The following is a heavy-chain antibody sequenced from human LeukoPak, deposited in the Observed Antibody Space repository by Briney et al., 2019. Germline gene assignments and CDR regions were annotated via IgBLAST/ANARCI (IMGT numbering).Heavy chain of an antibody. CDR3: VKEGVEYSYSYGDY. CDR2: ISYDGGDK. D-gene: IGHD3-16*01. V-gene: IGHV3-30*18. J-gene: IGHJ4*02. Sequence: PGGSLRLSCAASGFTFNNYAMYCVRQAPGKGLEWVSLISYDGGDKYYAESMKGRITICRDNAENTLYLQMNNLRPDDTAFYFCVKEGVEYSYSYGDYWGQGTLVTVSS. CDR1: GFTFNNYA.